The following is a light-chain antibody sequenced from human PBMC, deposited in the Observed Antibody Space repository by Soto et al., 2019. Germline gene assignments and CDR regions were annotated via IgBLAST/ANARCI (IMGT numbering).Light chain of an antibody. CDR1: QSVSSSN. CDR2: GAS. V-gene: IGKV3-20*01. Sequence: EIVLTQSPGTLSLSPGERATLSCRASQSVSSSNLAWYQQKPGQAPRLLIYGASNRATGIPDRFSGSGSGTDFTLTISRLEPEDFAVYYCQQYGSSPSTFGPGTKVDIK. CDR3: QQYGSSPST. J-gene: IGKJ3*01.